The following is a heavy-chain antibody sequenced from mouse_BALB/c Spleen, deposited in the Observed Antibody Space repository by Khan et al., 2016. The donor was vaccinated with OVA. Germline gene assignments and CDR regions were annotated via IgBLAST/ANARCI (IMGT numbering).Heavy chain of an antibody. Sequence: QVQLQQSGAELARPGASVKMSCKASGYTFTSYTIHWIKQRPGQGLEWIGYINPSSGYTNYNQKFKDQATLTADKSSTTAYMKLSSLTSDDSAVYYCARDGADYRNDGGFAYWGQGTLVTVSA. CDR3: ARDGADYRNDGGFAY. CDR2: INPSSGYT. D-gene: IGHD2-14*01. V-gene: IGHV1-4*01. CDR1: GYTFTSYT. J-gene: IGHJ3*01.